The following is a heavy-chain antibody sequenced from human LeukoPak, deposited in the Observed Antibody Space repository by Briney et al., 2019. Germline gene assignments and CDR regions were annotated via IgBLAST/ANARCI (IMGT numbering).Heavy chain of an antibody. CDR2: IIPIFGTA. CDR1: GGTFSSYA. Sequence: SVKVSCKASGGTFSSYAISWVRQAPGQGLEWMGRIIPIFGTANYAQKFQGRVTITTDESTSTAYMELSSLRSEDTAVYYCARSTLGLMMYAIDYWGQGTLVTVSS. V-gene: IGHV1-69*05. D-gene: IGHD2-8*01. CDR3: ARSTLGLMMYAIDY. J-gene: IGHJ4*02.